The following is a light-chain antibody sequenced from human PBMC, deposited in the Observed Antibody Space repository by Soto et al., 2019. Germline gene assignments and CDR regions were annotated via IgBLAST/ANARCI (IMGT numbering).Light chain of an antibody. J-gene: IGLJ2*01. CDR3: CLYTSSFSF. V-gene: IGLV2-14*01. CDR2: EGT. CDR1: SSDVGGYNY. Sequence: QCVLTQPASVCGSPGQSITISCTGTSSDVGGYNYVSWYQQHPGKAPKLMIYEGTKRPSGISNRFSGSKSGNSASLTVSGLQAEDEADYFCCLYTSSFSFFGGGTKLTVL.